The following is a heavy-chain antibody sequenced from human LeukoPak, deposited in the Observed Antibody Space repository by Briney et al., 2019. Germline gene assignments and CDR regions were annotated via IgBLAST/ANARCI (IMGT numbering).Heavy chain of an antibody. Sequence: GRSLRLSCAASGFTFSSYGMHWVHQAPGKGLEWVAVISYDGSNKYYADSVKGRFTISRDNSKNTLYLQMNSLRAEDTAVYYCARPYGSGSHHEGYFDYWGQGTLVTVSS. J-gene: IGHJ4*02. CDR3: ARPYGSGSHHEGYFDY. CDR2: ISYDGSNK. V-gene: IGHV3-30*03. D-gene: IGHD3-10*01. CDR1: GFTFSSYG.